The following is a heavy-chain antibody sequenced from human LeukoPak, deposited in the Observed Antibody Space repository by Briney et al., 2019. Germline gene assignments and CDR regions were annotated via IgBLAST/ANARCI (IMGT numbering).Heavy chain of an antibody. CDR1: GFTFRSYS. D-gene: IGHD5-18*01. J-gene: IGHJ4*02. CDR3: ASQRGYSYGYEVYFDY. V-gene: IGHV3-21*01. Sequence: GGSLRLSCAASGFTFRSYSMNWVRQAPGKGLEWVSAIDPSSTYIYYADSVKGRFTISRDNAQNSLYLQMNSLRAEDTAMYYCASQRGYSYGYEVYFDYWGQGTLVTVSS. CDR2: IDPSSTYI.